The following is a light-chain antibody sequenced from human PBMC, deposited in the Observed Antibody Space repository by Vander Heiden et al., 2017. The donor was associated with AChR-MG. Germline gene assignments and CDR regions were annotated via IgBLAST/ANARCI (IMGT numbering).Light chain of an antibody. CDR2: GNS. Sequence: SVLTQPPSVSGAPGPRFTISCPGCSSKIGAGYDVHWYQQLPGTAPKLLIYGNSNRPSGVPDRFSGSKSGTSASLAITGLQDEDEADYYCQSYDSSLSGSLFGGGTKLTVL. CDR1: SSKIGAGYD. V-gene: IGLV1-40*01. CDR3: QSYDSSLSGSL. J-gene: IGLJ2*01.